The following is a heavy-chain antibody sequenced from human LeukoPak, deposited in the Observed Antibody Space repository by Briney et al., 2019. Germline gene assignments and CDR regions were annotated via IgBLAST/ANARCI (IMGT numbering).Heavy chain of an antibody. CDR2: IGGSASTT. V-gene: IGHV3-23*01. D-gene: IGHD3-22*01. J-gene: IGHJ4*02. CDR3: AKSERLSMIGGWAPTFDS. Sequence: GGSLRLSCAASGFTFSSYAMTWVRQAPGRGLEWVSAIGGSASTTYYADSVEGRFTISRDNSKNTLYFQMNSLRVEDTAVYYCAKSERLSMIGGWAPTFDSWGQGTLVTVSS. CDR1: GFTFSSYA.